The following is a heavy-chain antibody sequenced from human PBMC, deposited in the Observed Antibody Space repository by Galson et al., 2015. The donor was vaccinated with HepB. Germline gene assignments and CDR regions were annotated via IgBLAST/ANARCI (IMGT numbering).Heavy chain of an antibody. V-gene: IGHV1-69*13. Sequence: SVKVSCKASGGTFSSYAISWVRQAPGQGLEWMGGIIPIFGTANYAQKFQGRVTITADESTSTAYMELSSLRSEDTAVYYCARGGSSGDFWSGYLGATNYYYYYYMDVWGKGTTVTVSS. CDR1: GGTFSSYA. CDR2: IIPIFGTA. D-gene: IGHD3-3*01. CDR3: ARGGSSGDFWSGYLGATNYYYYYYMDV. J-gene: IGHJ6*03.